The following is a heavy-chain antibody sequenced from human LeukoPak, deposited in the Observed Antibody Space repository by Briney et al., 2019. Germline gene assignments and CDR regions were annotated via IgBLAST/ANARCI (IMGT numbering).Heavy chain of an antibody. J-gene: IGHJ6*03. CDR1: GYTFTGYY. V-gene: IGHV1-2*02. CDR3: ARARDSRGWYFYYYYYMDV. D-gene: IGHD6-19*01. Sequence: EASVKVSCKASGYTFTGYYMHWVRQAPGQGLEWMGWINPNSGGTNYAQKFQGRVTMTRDTSISTAYMELSRLRSDDTAVYYCARARDSRGWYFYYYYYMDVWGKGTTVTVSS. CDR2: INPNSGGT.